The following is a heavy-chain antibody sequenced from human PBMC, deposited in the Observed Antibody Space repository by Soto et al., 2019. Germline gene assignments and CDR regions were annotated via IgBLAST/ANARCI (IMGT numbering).Heavy chain of an antibody. CDR1: GGTYSSYT. CDR2: VNPSGDNT. J-gene: IGHJ4*02. CDR3: ARELGGTTVNTLFDH. Sequence: GASVKVSCKACGGTYSSYTISWVRQAPGQGLEWMGIVNPSGDNTNYAQKFRGRVTMTRDTSTNTVHMELSSLRSEDTAVYFCARELGGTTVNTLFDHWGQGTVVTVSS. V-gene: IGHV1-46*01. D-gene: IGHD4-17*01.